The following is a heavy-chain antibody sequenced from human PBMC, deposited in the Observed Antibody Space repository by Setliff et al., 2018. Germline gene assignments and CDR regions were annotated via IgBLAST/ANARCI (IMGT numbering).Heavy chain of an antibody. V-gene: IGHV3-48*01. D-gene: IGHD3-10*02. Sequence: PGGSLRLSCAASGFTFNTYLMIWVRQAPGKGLEWVSHIRDTGTTVHYADSVKGRFTISRDNAKNSLYLQMNSLRAEDTAVYYCVRDDVRGYYMYVWGKGTTVTVSS. CDR1: GFTFNTYL. CDR2: IRDTGTTV. J-gene: IGHJ6*03. CDR3: VRDDVRGYYMYV.